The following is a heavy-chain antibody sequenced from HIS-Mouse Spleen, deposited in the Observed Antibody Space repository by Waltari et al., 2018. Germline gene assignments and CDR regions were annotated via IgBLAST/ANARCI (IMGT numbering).Heavy chain of an antibody. V-gene: IGHV4-39*07. CDR2: IYYSGST. Sequence: QLKLQESGPGLVKPSETLSLTCPVSGCFISSSSYYWGWIRQPPGKGVEWFGSIYYSGSTYYTPSLKSRVTISVDTSKNQFSLKLSSVTAADTAVYYCAREIPYSSSWYDWYFDLWGRGTLVTVSS. CDR1: GCFISSSSYY. D-gene: IGHD6-13*01. J-gene: IGHJ2*01. CDR3: AREIPYSSSWYDWYFDL.